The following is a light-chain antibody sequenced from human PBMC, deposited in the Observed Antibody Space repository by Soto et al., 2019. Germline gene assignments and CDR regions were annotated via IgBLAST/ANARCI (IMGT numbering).Light chain of an antibody. CDR2: AAY. CDR3: TQSYSIPPT. J-gene: IGKJ1*01. CDR1: QGISSY. V-gene: IGKV1-8*01. Sequence: AIRMTQSPSSFSASTGDRVTITCRASQGISSYLAWYQQKPGKAHKLLIYAAYSLQSGVQSRFSGSGSGTDFTLTIRSLQPEDFATYYCTQSYSIPPTVGQGTKVDIK.